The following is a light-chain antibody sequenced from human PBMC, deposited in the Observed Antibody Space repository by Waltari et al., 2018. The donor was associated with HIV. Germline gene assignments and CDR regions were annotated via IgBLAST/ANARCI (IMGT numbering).Light chain of an antibody. Sequence: DIVMTQSPDSLPVSLAERATINCKSTKSVLYSSNNKNYLAWYQQKPGQPPKLLIYWASTRESGVPDRFSGSGSGTDFTLTISSLQAEDVAVYYCQQYYSTPYTFGQGTKLEIK. J-gene: IGKJ2*01. CDR2: WAS. V-gene: IGKV4-1*01. CDR3: QQYYSTPYT. CDR1: KSVLYSSNNKNY.